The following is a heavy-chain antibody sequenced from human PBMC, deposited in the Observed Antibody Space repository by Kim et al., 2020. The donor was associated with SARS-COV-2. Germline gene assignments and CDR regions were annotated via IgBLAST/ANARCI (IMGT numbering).Heavy chain of an antibody. V-gene: IGHV4-59*01. J-gene: IGHJ6*02. CDR3: AGEYWSDSSGYPNAYYGMDV. Sequence: SETLSLTCTVSGGSISSYYWSWIRQPPGKGLEWIGYIYYSGSTNYNYSLKSRVTISVDTSKNQFSLKLSSVTAADTAGYYCAGEYWSDSSGYPNAYYGMDVWGQGTTVTVSS. CDR2: IYYSGST. CDR1: GGSISSYY. D-gene: IGHD3-22*01.